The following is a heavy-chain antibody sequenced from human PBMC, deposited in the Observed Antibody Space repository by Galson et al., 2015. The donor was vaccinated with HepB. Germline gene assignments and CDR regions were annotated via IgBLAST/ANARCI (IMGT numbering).Heavy chain of an antibody. CDR1: GFSFSSYG. CDR2: ISYDGTNK. J-gene: IGHJ3*02. Sequence: SLRLSCAASGFSFSSYGMHWVRQAPGKGLKWVGVISYDGTNKFYADLVKGRFTISRDNSKNTLYLQMNSLRAEDTAVYYCAKDRREWDDAFDIWGQGTMVTVSS. CDR3: AKDRREWDDAFDI. V-gene: IGHV3-30*18. D-gene: IGHD1-26*01.